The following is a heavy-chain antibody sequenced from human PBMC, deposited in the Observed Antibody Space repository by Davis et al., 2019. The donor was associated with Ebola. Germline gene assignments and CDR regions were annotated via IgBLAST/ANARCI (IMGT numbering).Heavy chain of an antibody. J-gene: IGHJ4*02. CDR3: ARDFGDFGSYFDY. CDR2: INPHNGNT. CDR1: GYTFTSYG. V-gene: IGHV1-18*04. D-gene: IGHD4-17*01. Sequence: ASVKVSCKASGYTFTSYGITWVRQAPGQGLEWMGWINPHNGNTNYAQNVQGRVTMTTDTSTSTAYMELSSLTYEDTAVYSCARDFGDFGSYFDYWGQGTRVTVSS.